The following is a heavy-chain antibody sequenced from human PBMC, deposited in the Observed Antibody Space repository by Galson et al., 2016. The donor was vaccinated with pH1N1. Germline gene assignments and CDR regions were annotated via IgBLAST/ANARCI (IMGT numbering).Heavy chain of an antibody. CDR2: IYTTGST. J-gene: IGHJ5*02. CDR3: ARDLPGFLDWYCSDL. Sequence: LSLTCTVPGGSISYYYWNWIRQPAGKGLEWIGRIYTTGSTNYNPSLKSRLTMSVDTSKNQFSLKMSSVTAADTAVYYCARDLPGFLDWYCSDLWGQGILVTVSS. D-gene: IGHD2-21*01. V-gene: IGHV4-4*07. CDR1: GGSISYYY.